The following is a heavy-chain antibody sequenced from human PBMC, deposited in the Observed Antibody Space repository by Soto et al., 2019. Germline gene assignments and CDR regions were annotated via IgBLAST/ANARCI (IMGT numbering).Heavy chain of an antibody. CDR2: INHSGST. D-gene: IGHD6-13*01. Sequence: SETLSLTCAVYGGSFSGYYWSWIRQPPGKGLEWIGEINHSGSTNYNPSLKSRVTISVDTSKNQFSLKLSSVTAADTAVYYCARGIAAAILYNWFDPWGQGTLVTVSS. J-gene: IGHJ5*02. CDR3: ARGIAAAILYNWFDP. V-gene: IGHV4-34*01. CDR1: GGSFSGYY.